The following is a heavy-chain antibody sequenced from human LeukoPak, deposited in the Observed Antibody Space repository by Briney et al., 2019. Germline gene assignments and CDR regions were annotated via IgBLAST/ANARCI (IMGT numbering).Heavy chain of an antibody. Sequence: ASVKVSCKASGGTFSSYAISWVRQAPGQGLEWMGGIIPIFGTANYAQKFQGRVTITADESTSTAYMELSSLRSEDTAVYYCARGKDFWSHPDYYYMDVWGKGTTVTVSS. CDR1: GGTFSSYA. CDR3: ARGKDFWSHPDYYYMDV. CDR2: IIPIFGTA. D-gene: IGHD3-3*01. V-gene: IGHV1-69*13. J-gene: IGHJ6*03.